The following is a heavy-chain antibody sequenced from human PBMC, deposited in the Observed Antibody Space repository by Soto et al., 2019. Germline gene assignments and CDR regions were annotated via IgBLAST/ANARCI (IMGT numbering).Heavy chain of an antibody. CDR3: AREDGVVGSSSAFDH. CDR1: GFTFSTYT. J-gene: IGHJ4*02. CDR2: INGRSNYV. V-gene: IGHV3-21*01. Sequence: ESGGGLVKPGGSLRLSCVFSGFTFSTYTMNWVRQAPGKGLEWVSSINGRSNYVYYADSVKGRFTISRDNAKTSLYLQMNRLRAEDTASYYCAREDGVVGSSSAFDHWGLGTLVTVSS. D-gene: IGHD1-26*01.